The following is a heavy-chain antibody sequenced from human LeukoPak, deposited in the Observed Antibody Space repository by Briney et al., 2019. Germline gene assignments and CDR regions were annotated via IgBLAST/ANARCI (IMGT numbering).Heavy chain of an antibody. CDR2: IIPIFGTA. CDR3: ARGVSAEYSNYAPWFDP. J-gene: IGHJ5*02. D-gene: IGHD4-11*01. V-gene: IGHV1-69*05. Sequence: ASVKVSCKASGGTFSSYAISWVRQAPGQGLEWMGGIIPIFGTANYAQKFQGRATITTDESTSTAYMGLSSLRSEDTAVYYCARGVSAEYSNYAPWFDPWGQGTLVTVSS. CDR1: GGTFSSYA.